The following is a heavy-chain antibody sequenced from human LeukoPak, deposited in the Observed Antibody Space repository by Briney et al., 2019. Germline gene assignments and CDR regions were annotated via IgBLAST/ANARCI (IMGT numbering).Heavy chain of an antibody. CDR1: GFTFSRHW. D-gene: IGHD5-18*01. Sequence: GGSLRLSCAASGFTFSRHWMHWVRQASGKGLEWVGRIRSKANSYATAYAASVKGRFTISRDDSKNTAYLQMNSLKTEDTAVYYCTRLVDTAMVSAFDIWGQGTMVTVSS. V-gene: IGHV3-73*01. J-gene: IGHJ3*02. CDR2: IRSKANSYAT. CDR3: TRLVDTAMVSAFDI.